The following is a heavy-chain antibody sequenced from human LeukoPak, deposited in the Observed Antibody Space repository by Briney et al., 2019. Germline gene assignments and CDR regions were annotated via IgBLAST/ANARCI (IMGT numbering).Heavy chain of an antibody. J-gene: IGHJ4*02. CDR3: AKAPIAVAGTVGYFDY. CDR2: ISGSGGST. Sequence: GGSLGLSCAASGFTFSSYAMSWVRQAPGKGLEWVSAISGSGGSTYYADSVKGRFTISRDNSKNTLYLQMNSLRAEDTAVYYCAKAPIAVAGTVGYFDYWGQGTLVTVSS. D-gene: IGHD6-19*01. CDR1: GFTFSSYA. V-gene: IGHV3-23*01.